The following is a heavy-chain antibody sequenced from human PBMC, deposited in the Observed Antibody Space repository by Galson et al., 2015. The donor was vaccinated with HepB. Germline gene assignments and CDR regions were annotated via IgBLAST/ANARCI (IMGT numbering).Heavy chain of an antibody. CDR3: ARGGMFDYFDY. D-gene: IGHD3-10*02. J-gene: IGHJ4*02. Sequence: SLRLSCAASGFTFSSYSMNWVRQAPGKGLEWVSYISSSSSTIYYADSVKGRFTISRDNAKNSLYLQMNSLRAEDTAVYYCARGGMFDYFDYWGQGTLVTVSS. V-gene: IGHV3-48*01. CDR1: GFTFSSYS. CDR2: ISSSSSTI.